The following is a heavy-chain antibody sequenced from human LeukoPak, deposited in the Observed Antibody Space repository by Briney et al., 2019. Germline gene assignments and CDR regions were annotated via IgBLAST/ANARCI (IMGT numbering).Heavy chain of an antibody. V-gene: IGHV3-53*01. CDR3: AGRQLVRLADAFDI. CDR2: IYSGGST. Sequence: PGGSLRLSCAASGFTVSSNYMSWVRQAPGKGLEWVPVIYSGGSTYYADSVKGRFIISRDNSKNTLYLQMNSLRAEDTAVYYCAGRQLVRLADAFDIWGQGTMVTVSS. CDR1: GFTVSSNY. J-gene: IGHJ3*02. D-gene: IGHD6-13*01.